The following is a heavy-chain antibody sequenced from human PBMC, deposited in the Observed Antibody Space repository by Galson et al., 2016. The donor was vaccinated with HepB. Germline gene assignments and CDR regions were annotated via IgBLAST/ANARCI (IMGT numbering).Heavy chain of an antibody. Sequence: SLRLSCAAYGFTFSSYGMHWVRQAPGKGLEWVAVISYDGSDKYYADSVKGRFTISRDNSKNTLYLQMSSLRAEDTAEYYCAKDVWRGSGTDYYGMDVWGQGTTVTVSS. CDR1: GFTFSSYG. V-gene: IGHV3-30*18. D-gene: IGHD1-1*01. CDR3: AKDVWRGSGTDYYGMDV. J-gene: IGHJ6*02. CDR2: ISYDGSDK.